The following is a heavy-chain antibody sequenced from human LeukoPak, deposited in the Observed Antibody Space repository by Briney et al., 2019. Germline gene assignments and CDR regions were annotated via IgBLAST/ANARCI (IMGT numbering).Heavy chain of an antibody. J-gene: IGHJ4*02. Sequence: GGSLRLSCAASGFTFSSYSMNWVRQAPGKGLEWVSSIRTSSSYIYYADPVKGRFTISRDNTKNSLYLQMNSLRAEDTAVYYCARCLEGGDILTGSGYWGQGTLVTVSS. CDR3: ARCLEGGDILTGSGY. CDR1: GFTFSSYS. D-gene: IGHD3-9*01. V-gene: IGHV3-21*01. CDR2: IRTSSSYI.